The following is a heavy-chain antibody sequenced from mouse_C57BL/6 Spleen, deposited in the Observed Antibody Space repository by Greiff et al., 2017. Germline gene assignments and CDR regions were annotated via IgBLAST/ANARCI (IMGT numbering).Heavy chain of an antibody. CDR3: ARVRLRLAMDY. CDR2: INPNNGGT. V-gene: IGHV1-26*01. Sequence: VQLQQSGPELVKPGASVKISCKASGYTFTDYYMNWVKQSHGKSLEWIGDINPNNGGTSYNQKFKGKATLTVDKSSSKAYMELPRLTSEDSAVYYCARVRLRLAMDYWGQGTSVTVSS. D-gene: IGHD2-4*01. CDR1: GYTFTDYY. J-gene: IGHJ4*01.